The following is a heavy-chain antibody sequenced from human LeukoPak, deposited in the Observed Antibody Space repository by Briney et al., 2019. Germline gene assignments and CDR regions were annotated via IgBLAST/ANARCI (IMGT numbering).Heavy chain of an antibody. CDR1: GGSISSRSYY. Sequence: PSETLSLTCTVSGGSISSRSYYWGWIRQPPGKGLECIGSIYYSGSTYYNPSLKSRVTISVHTSKNQFSLKLNSVTAADTAVYYCAREKWRAFDMWGQGTMVTVSS. V-gene: IGHV4-39*07. D-gene: IGHD5-12*01. CDR3: AREKWRAFDM. J-gene: IGHJ3*02. CDR2: IYYSGST.